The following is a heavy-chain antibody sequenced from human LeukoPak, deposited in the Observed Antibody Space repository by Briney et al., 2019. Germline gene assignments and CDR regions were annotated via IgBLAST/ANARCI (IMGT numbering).Heavy chain of an antibody. CDR2: MNPNSGNT. V-gene: IGHV1-8*01. Sequence: ASVKVSCKASGYTFTSYDINWVRQATGQGLEWMGWMNPNSGNTGYAQKFQGRVTMTRNTSISTAYMELSSLRSEDTAVYYCAINFGIYYYYGMDVWGQGTTVTVSS. J-gene: IGHJ6*02. D-gene: IGHD1-14*01. CDR1: GYTFTSYD. CDR3: AINFGIYYYYGMDV.